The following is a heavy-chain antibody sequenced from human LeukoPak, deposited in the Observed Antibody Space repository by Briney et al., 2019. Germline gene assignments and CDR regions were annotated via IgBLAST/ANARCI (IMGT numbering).Heavy chain of an antibody. J-gene: IGHJ3*02. V-gene: IGHV3-53*01. CDR1: GFTVSNKH. CDR2: IYSDGRT. D-gene: IGHD3-22*01. Sequence: PGGSLRLSCAASGFTVSNKHMTWVRQAPGKGLEWVSLIYSDGRTYYADSVKGRCTISRDNSKNTLYLQMNSLRVEDTAVYYCARGLFLSGYLDAFDIWGQGTVVTVSS. CDR3: ARGLFLSGYLDAFDI.